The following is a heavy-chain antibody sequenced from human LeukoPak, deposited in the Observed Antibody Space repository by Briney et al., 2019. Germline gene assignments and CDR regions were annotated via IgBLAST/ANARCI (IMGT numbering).Heavy chain of an antibody. J-gene: IGHJ4*02. V-gene: IGHV4-38-2*02. CDR3: ARDSGYDTERGIDY. CDR1: GYSISSGYY. Sequence: SETLSLACTVSGYSISSGYYWGWIRQPPGKGLEWIGSIYHSGSTYYNPSLKSRVTISVDTSKNQFSLKLSSVTAADTAVYYCARDSGYDTERGIDYWGQGTLVTVSS. CDR2: IYHSGST. D-gene: IGHD3/OR15-3a*01.